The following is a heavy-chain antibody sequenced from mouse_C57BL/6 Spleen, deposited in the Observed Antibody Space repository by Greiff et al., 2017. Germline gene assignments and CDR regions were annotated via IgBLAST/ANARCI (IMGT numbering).Heavy chain of an antibody. CDR3: ARDRRACFDY. J-gene: IGHJ2*01. Sequence: EVMLVESGGGLVKPGGSLKLSCAASGFTFSSYAMSWVRQTPEKRLEWVATISDGGSYTYYPDNVKGRFTISRDNAKNNLYLQMSHLKSEDTAMYYCARDRRACFDYWGQGTTLTVSS. V-gene: IGHV5-4*01. CDR2: ISDGGSYT. CDR1: GFTFSSYA.